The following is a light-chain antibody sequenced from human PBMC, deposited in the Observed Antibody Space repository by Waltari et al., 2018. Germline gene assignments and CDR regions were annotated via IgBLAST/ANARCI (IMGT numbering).Light chain of an antibody. Sequence: QSALTQPRSVSGSPGQSVTISCTGTSSDVGGYNYVSWYRQHPGKAPKLIIYDVTERPSGVPARFAGSKSGNTASLTISGLQAEDEADYYCCSYIGSYSVVFGGGTKLTVL. J-gene: IGLJ2*01. CDR2: DVT. V-gene: IGLV2-11*01. CDR3: CSYIGSYSVV. CDR1: SSDVGGYNY.